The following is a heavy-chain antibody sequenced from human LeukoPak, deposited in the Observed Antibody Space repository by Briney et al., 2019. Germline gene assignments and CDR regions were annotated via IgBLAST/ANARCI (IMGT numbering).Heavy chain of an antibody. CDR3: ARGGWPQSNCEFDY. Sequence: SETLSLTCAVYGGSFSGYYWSWIRQPPGKGLEWIGEINHSGSTNYNPSLKSRVTISVDTSKNQFSLKLSSVTAADTAVYYCARGGWPQSNCEFDYWGQGTLVTVSS. CDR2: INHSGST. CDR1: GGSFSGYY. J-gene: IGHJ4*02. V-gene: IGHV4-34*01. D-gene: IGHD5-24*01.